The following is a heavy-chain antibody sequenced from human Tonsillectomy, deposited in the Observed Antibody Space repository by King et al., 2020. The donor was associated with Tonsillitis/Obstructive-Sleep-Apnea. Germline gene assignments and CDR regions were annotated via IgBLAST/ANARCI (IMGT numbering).Heavy chain of an antibody. CDR3: ASLTYYYDSSGYKRHDAFDI. CDR2: IDPSDSYT. D-gene: IGHD3-22*01. J-gene: IGHJ3*02. V-gene: IGHV5-10-1*01. Sequence: VQLVQSGAEVKKPGESLRISCKGSGYSFTSYWISWVRQMPGKGLEWMGRIDPSDSYTNYSPSFQGHVTISADKSISTAYLQWGSLKAPDTAMYYCASLTYYYDSSGYKRHDAFDIWGQGTMVTVSS. CDR1: GYSFTSYW.